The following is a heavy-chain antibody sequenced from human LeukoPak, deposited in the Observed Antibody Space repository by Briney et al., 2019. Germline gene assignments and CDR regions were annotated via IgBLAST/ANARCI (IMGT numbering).Heavy chain of an antibody. CDR3: TRHEFWGGSYLLAFDI. V-gene: IGHV3-73*01. D-gene: IGHD1-26*01. Sequence: GESLKLSCAASGFTFSGSAMHWVRQAPGKGLEWVGRIRSKANGYATAYAASVKGRFTISRDDSKNTAYLQMNSLKTEDTAVYYCTRHEFWGGSYLLAFDIWGQGTMVTVSS. CDR2: IRSKANGYAT. J-gene: IGHJ3*02. CDR1: GFTFSGSA.